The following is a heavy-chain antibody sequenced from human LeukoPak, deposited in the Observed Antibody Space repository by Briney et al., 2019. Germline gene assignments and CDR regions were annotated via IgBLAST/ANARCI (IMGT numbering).Heavy chain of an antibody. D-gene: IGHD1-26*01. CDR2: IKQDGSEK. J-gene: IGHJ4*02. V-gene: IGHV3-7*01. Sequence: PGGSLRLSCAASGFTFSSYWMSWVRQAPGKGLEWVANIKQDGSEKYYVDSVKGRFTISRDNAKNSLYLQMNSLRAEDTTVYYCARDDQWELLSFDYWGQGTLVTVSS. CDR3: ARDDQWELLSFDY. CDR1: GFTFSSYW.